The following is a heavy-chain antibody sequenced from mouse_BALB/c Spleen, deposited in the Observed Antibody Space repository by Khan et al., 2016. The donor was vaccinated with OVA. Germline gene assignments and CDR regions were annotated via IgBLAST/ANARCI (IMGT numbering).Heavy chain of an antibody. CDR2: IWGDGTT. J-gene: IGHJ4*01. Sequence: QVQLKESGPGLVAPSQSLSITCTVSGFSLTGYGVNWVRRPPGKGLEWLGMIWGDGTTDYNSTLKSRLSISKDISKSQVFLKMNSLQTDDTARYYCARAYYGNYREAMDYWGQGTSVTVSS. CDR3: ARAYYGNYREAMDY. CDR1: GFSLTGYG. D-gene: IGHD2-10*01. V-gene: IGHV2-6-7*01.